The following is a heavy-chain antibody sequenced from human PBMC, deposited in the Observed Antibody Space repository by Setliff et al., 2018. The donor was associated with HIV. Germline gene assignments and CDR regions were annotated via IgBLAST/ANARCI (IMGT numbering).Heavy chain of an antibody. Sequence: ASVKVSCKASGYTFTGYYMHWVRQAPGQGLEWMGWLNPKTGGTNFAQEFQGRVTMTGDTSISTAYMELSRLTSDDTAMYYCARVLKGYSSSYEAFDIWGQGTKVTVSS. CDR1: GYTFTGYY. CDR3: ARVLKGYSSSYEAFDI. D-gene: IGHD6-13*01. V-gene: IGHV1-2*02. CDR2: LNPKTGGT. J-gene: IGHJ3*02.